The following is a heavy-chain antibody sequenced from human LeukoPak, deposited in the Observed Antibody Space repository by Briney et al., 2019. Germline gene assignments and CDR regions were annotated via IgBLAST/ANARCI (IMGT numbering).Heavy chain of an antibody. J-gene: IGHJ2*01. V-gene: IGHV3-7*01. Sequence: GGSLRLSCAASGFTFSNSWMSWVRQAPGKGLEWVANINQEGSEIYYVDSVKGRFTISRDNGKNSLYLQINSLRADDTAVYYCARDQGSMIVVRTTNGYFDLWGRGTLVTVSS. CDR1: GFTFSNSW. CDR3: ARDQGSMIVVRTTNGYFDL. D-gene: IGHD3-22*01. CDR2: INQEGSEI.